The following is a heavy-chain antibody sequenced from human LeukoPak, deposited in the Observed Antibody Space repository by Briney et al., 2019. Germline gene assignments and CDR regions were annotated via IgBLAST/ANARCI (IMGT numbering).Heavy chain of an antibody. CDR2: IYYSGST. V-gene: IGHV4-59*01. D-gene: IGHD3-10*01. Sequence: SETLSLTCTVSGGSISSFYWSCIRHPPRNGLGWCGYIYYSGSTNYNPSLKSRVTISVDTSKNQFALKLSSVTAADTAVYYCARCPMVRGVIAAFDIWGQGTMVTVSS. CDR1: GGSISSFY. J-gene: IGHJ3*02. CDR3: ARCPMVRGVIAAFDI.